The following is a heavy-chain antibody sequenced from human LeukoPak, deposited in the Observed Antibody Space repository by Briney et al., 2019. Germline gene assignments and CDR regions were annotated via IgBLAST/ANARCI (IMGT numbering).Heavy chain of an antibody. V-gene: IGHV3-74*01. J-gene: IGHJ4*02. CDR2: INPGGSSI. CDR1: GFTFSSYW. Sequence: GGSLRLSCAASGFTFSSYWMSWVRQVPGKGLVWVARINPGGSSITYADSVKGRFTISRDNAKNTLYLQMDSLRAEDTGAYYCARSNQADDYWGQGTLVTVSS. D-gene: IGHD1-14*01. CDR3: ARSNQADDY.